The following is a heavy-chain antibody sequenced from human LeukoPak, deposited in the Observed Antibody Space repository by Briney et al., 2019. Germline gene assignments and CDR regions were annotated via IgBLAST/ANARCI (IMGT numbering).Heavy chain of an antibody. CDR1: GGTFSSYA. CDR3: ASRRTGKTRRYYFDY. Sequence: VASVKVSCTASGGTFSSYAISWVRQAPGQGLEWMGGIIPIFGTANYAQKFQGRVTITADESTSTAYMELSSLRSEDTAVYYCASRRTGKTRRYYFDYWGQGTLVTVSS. CDR2: IIPIFGTA. J-gene: IGHJ4*02. D-gene: IGHD1-14*01. V-gene: IGHV1-69*13.